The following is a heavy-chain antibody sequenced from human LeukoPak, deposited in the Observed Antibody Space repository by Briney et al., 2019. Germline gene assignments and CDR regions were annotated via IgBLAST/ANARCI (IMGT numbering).Heavy chain of an antibody. Sequence: PSETLSLTCTLSGGSISSYYWSWLRQPAGEGLEWIGRIYTSGSTNYNPSLKSRVTMSVDTSKNQFSLKLSSVTAADTAVYYCASRYCSSTSCDDAFDIWGQATMVTVSS. CDR1: GGSISSYY. D-gene: IGHD2-2*01. CDR3: ASRYCSSTSCDDAFDI. V-gene: IGHV4-4*07. CDR2: IYTSGST. J-gene: IGHJ3*02.